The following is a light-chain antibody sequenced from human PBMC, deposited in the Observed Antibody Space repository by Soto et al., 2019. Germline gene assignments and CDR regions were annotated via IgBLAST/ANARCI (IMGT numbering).Light chain of an antibody. CDR1: QGISTW. J-gene: IGKJ5*01. CDR3: QQYDNLPTT. V-gene: IGKV1-33*01. CDR2: DAS. Sequence: DIPLTQSPASVSASVGERVTISCRASQGISTWLAWYQQKPGKAPKLLIYDASNLETGVPSRFSGSGSGTDFTFTISSLQPEEIATYYCQQYDNLPTTFGQGTRLEI.